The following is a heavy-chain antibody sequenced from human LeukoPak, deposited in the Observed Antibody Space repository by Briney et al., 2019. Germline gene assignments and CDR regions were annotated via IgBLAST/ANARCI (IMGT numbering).Heavy chain of an antibody. D-gene: IGHD3-10*01. CDR2: ISSSSSYT. Sequence: GGSLRLSCAASGFTFSDYYMSWIRQAPGKGRERVSYISSSSSYTNYADSVKGRFTISRDNAKNSLYLQMDSLRAEDTAVYYCARANNYYGSGSYYPLIDYWGQGTLVTVSS. CDR1: GFTFSDYY. V-gene: IGHV3-11*06. CDR3: ARANNYYGSGSYYPLIDY. J-gene: IGHJ4*02.